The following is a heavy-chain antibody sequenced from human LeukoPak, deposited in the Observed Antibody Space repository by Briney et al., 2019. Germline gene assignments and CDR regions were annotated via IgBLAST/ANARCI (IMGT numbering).Heavy chain of an antibody. V-gene: IGHV4-34*01. J-gene: IGHJ4*02. CDR3: ARVTGYSDPSTRFGLDY. D-gene: IGHD3-10*01. CDR1: SESFSDYY. Sequence: PSETLSLTCAVYSESFSDYYWSWIRQSPGKGLEWIGEINHSGSTNNNPSLTSRVTISIDTSKKQFSMKLTSLTAADTAVYYCARVTGYSDPSTRFGLDYWGQGTLVTVSS. CDR2: INHSGST.